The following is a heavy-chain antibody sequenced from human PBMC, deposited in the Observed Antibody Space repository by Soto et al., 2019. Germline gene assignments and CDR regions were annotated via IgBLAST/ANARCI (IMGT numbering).Heavy chain of an antibody. CDR3: ARGYCTNGVCYRGFYFDD. J-gene: IGHJ4*02. CDR2: IYYSGST. D-gene: IGHD2-8*01. V-gene: IGHV4-59*08. CDR1: GGSISSYY. Sequence: SETLSLTCTVSGGSISSYYWSWIRQPPGKGLEWIGYIYYSGSTNYNPSLKSRVTISVDTSKNQFSLKLSSVTAADTAVYYCARGYCTNGVCYRGFYFDDWGQGTLVTVSS.